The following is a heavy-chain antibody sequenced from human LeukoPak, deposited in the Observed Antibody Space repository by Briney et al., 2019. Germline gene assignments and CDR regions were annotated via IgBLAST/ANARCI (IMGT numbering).Heavy chain of an antibody. D-gene: IGHD2-15*01. CDR2: INPSGGST. CDR3: ARFPASTGKRYCSGGSCYPGWFDP. CDR1: GYTFTSYY. J-gene: IGHJ5*02. V-gene: IGHV1-46*01. Sequence: ASVKVSCKASGYTFTSYYMHWVRQAPGQGLEWMGIINPSGGSTSYAQKFQGRVTMTRDTSISTAYMELSRLRSDDTAVYYCARFPASTGKRYCSGGSCYPGWFDPWGQGTLVTVSS.